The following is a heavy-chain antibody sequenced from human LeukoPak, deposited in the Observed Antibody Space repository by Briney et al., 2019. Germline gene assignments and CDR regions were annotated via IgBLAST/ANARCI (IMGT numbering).Heavy chain of an antibody. D-gene: IGHD3-10*02. CDR2: VTSDGSNT. CDR3: AELGITMIGGV. CDR1: GFTLRRHY. Sequence: GGSLRLSCAASGFTLRRHYMHWVRQAPGKGLVWVSRVTSDGSNTSYADSVKGRFTISRDNAKNSLYLQMNSLRAEDTAVYYCAELGITMIGGVWGKGTTVTISS. V-gene: IGHV3-74*01. J-gene: IGHJ6*04.